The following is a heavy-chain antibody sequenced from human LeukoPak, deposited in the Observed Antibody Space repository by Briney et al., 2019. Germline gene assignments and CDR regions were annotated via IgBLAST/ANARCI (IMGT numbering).Heavy chain of an antibody. D-gene: IGHD2-8*02. CDR1: GGSISDYY. V-gene: IGHV4-4*09. CDR2: IYSSGST. CDR3: ARRLPTGYYFDY. J-gene: IGHJ4*02. Sequence: SETLSLTCTVSGGSISDYYWWWVRQPPGKGLELIGSIYSSGSTNYNPSLKSQTTISVDTFKNQFSLKLNSVTAAYTAVDYCARRLPTGYYFDYWGQGTLVTVSS.